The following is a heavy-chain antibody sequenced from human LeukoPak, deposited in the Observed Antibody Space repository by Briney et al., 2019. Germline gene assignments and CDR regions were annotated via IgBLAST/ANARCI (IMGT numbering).Heavy chain of an antibody. Sequence: ASVTVSFTVSGYTLTELSMHWVRQAPGKGLEWMGGFDPEDGETIYAQKFQGRVTITEDTSTDTAYMELSSLRSEDTAVYYCATSDTAMVRDAFDIWGQGTMVTVSS. V-gene: IGHV1-24*01. CDR3: ATSDTAMVRDAFDI. J-gene: IGHJ3*02. CDR1: GYTLTELS. CDR2: FDPEDGET. D-gene: IGHD5-18*01.